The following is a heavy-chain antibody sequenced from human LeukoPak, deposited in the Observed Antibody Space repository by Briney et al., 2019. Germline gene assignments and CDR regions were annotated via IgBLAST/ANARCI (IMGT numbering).Heavy chain of an antibody. Sequence: GGSLRLSCAASGFTFNSYNMNWVRQAPGKGLEWVSVIYSGGSTYYADSVKGRFTISRDNSKNTLYLQMNSLRAEDTAVYYCARVLSDSSGWYHFDYWGQGTLVTVSS. CDR2: IYSGGST. D-gene: IGHD6-19*01. CDR3: ARVLSDSSGWYHFDY. CDR1: GFTFNSYN. V-gene: IGHV3-53*01. J-gene: IGHJ4*02.